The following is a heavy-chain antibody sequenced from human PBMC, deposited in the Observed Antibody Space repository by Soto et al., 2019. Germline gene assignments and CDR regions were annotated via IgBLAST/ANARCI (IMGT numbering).Heavy chain of an antibody. CDR1: GGSISTYY. J-gene: IGHJ3*02. D-gene: IGHD3-3*01. V-gene: IGHV4-4*09. CDR2: IYRTGST. CDR3: ARQIGDDPFDI. Sequence: KPSETLSLTCTVSGGSISTYYWNWIRQSPGKGLEWIGYIYRTGSTHYNPSLKSRAAISLGTSRNQFSLQLKSVTAADTAIYFCARQIGDDPFDIWGQGTMVTVSS.